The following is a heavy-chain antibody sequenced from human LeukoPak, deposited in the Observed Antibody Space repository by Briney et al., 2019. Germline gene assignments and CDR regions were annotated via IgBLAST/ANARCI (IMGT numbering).Heavy chain of an antibody. Sequence: GGSLRLSCVASGFTFSDYAMHWIRQAPGKGLEWVSYITKTGASIYYAPSVSGRFTISSDTADNSLYLQMNSLRAEDSALYFCALGRILRAGTFLDFRGQGTLV. CDR3: ALGRILRAGTFLDF. D-gene: IGHD1-14*01. V-gene: IGHV3-48*03. J-gene: IGHJ4*02. CDR1: GFTFSDYA. CDR2: ITKTGASI.